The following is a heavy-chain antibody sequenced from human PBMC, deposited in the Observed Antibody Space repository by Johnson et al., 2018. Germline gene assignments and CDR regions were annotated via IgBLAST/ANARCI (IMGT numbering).Heavy chain of an antibody. CDR3: ARPEIVVVPATTGNGMDV. J-gene: IGHJ6*02. D-gene: IGHD2-2*01. Sequence: QVQLVQSGAEVKKPGSSVKVSCKASGGTFSSYAISWVRQAPGQGLEWMGGIIPSFGTANYAQKFQGRVTITADESTSTAYMEQSSLRSEDTAVYYCARPEIVVVPATTGNGMDVRGQGTTVTVSS. V-gene: IGHV1-69*12. CDR2: IIPSFGTA. CDR1: GGTFSSYA.